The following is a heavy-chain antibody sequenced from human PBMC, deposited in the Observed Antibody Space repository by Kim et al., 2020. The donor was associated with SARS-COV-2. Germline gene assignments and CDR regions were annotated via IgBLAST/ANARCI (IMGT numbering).Heavy chain of an antibody. Sequence: SETLSLTCTVSGYSISSGYYWGWIRQPPGKGLEWLGSIYHSGSTYYNPSLKSRVTISVDTSKNQFSLKLSSVTAADTAVYYCARDFSPTVTTNWFDPWGQGTLVTVSS. D-gene: IGHD4-17*01. CDR1: GYSISSGYY. CDR3: ARDFSPTVTTNWFDP. J-gene: IGHJ5*02. CDR2: IYHSGST. V-gene: IGHV4-38-2*02.